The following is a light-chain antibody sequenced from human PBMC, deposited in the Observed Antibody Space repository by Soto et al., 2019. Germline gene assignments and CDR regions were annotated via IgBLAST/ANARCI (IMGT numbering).Light chain of an antibody. Sequence: EVVLAQSPDTLSLSPGERATLSCGASQSVSSFLAWYQQKPGQAPRLLIYDASNRATGIPARFSGSGSGTDFTLTISSLEPEDFAVYYCQHRSSWPGAFGPGTKVDSK. CDR1: QSVSSF. V-gene: IGKV3-11*01. CDR2: DAS. J-gene: IGKJ3*01. CDR3: QHRSSWPGA.